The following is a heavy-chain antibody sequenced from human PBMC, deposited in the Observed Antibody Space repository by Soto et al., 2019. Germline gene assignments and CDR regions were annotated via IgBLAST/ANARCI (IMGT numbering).Heavy chain of an antibody. CDR3: AKVTSARVFYFGLDV. CDR2: ISGSAGRT. D-gene: IGHD2-2*01. V-gene: IGHV3-23*01. Sequence: GSLRLSSTASGFTFSSYAMSWVRQAPGKGLEWVSIISGSAGRTYYADSVKGRFTVSRDNSKNTLYLQMNSLRAEDTAVYYCAKVTSARVFYFGLDVWGQGTTVTVSS. CDR1: GFTFSSYA. J-gene: IGHJ6*02.